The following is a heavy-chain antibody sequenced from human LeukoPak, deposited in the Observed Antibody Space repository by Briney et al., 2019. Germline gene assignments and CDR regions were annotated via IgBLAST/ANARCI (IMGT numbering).Heavy chain of an antibody. Sequence: GSLRLSCAASGFTFSSYAMHWVRQAPGKGLEYVSAISSNGGSTYYANSVKGRFTISRDNSKNTLYLQTGSLRAEDMAVYYCARVSSGVVPDYWGQGTLVTVS. CDR2: ISSNGGST. J-gene: IGHJ4*02. V-gene: IGHV3-64*01. D-gene: IGHD3-16*01. CDR3: ARVSSGVVPDY. CDR1: GFTFSSYA.